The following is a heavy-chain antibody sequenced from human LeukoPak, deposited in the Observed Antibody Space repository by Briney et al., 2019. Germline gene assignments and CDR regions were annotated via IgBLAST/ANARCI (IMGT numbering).Heavy chain of an antibody. J-gene: IGHJ3*02. Sequence: PSETLSLTCTVSGGSISSYYWSWIRQPPGKGLEWIGYIYYSGSTNYNPSLKSRVTISVDTSKNQFSLKLSSVTAADTAVYYCALQHARSGWYRVRAFDIWGQGTMVTVSS. D-gene: IGHD6-19*01. V-gene: IGHV4-59*08. CDR1: GGSISSYY. CDR3: ALQHARSGWYRVRAFDI. CDR2: IYYSGST.